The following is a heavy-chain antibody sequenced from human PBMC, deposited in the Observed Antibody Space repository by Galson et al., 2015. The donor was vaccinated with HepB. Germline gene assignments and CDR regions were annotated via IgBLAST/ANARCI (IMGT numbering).Heavy chain of an antibody. V-gene: IGHV3-33*01. J-gene: IGHJ6*02. CDR3: ARDLKEGTSSYEPNVWGDGMDV. Sequence: SLRLSCAASGFTFSSYGMHWVRQAPGKGLEWVAVIWYDGSNKYYADSVKGRFTISRDNSKNTLYLQMNSLRAEDTAVYYCARDLKEGTSSYEPNVWGDGMDVWGQGTTVTVSS. CDR1: GFTFSSYG. D-gene: IGHD2-2*01. CDR2: IWYDGSNK.